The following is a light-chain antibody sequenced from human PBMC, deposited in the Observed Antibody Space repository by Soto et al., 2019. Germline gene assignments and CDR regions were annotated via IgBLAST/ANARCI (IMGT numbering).Light chain of an antibody. Sequence: EVVMAHSPATVSVSPGAGATLSCRASQSVSANVALYHQKPRQAPRLLIYAASSRATGIPDRFSGSGSGTEFTLTISSLQSEDFGFYSCQQYEDWRGTFGQGTKV. CDR3: QQYEDWRGT. CDR1: QSVSAN. CDR2: AAS. J-gene: IGKJ1*01. V-gene: IGKV3-15*01.